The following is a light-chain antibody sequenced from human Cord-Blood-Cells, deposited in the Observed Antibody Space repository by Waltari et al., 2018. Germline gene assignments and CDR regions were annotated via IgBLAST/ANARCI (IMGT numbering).Light chain of an antibody. CDR1: NIGSKS. Sequence: SYVLTQPPSVSVAPGKTARITCGGNNIGSKSVHWYQQKPGQAPVLVIYYDSDRPSGIPERFSGSNSGNTATRTISRVEAGDEADYYCQVWDSSSDPHVVFGGGTKLTVL. V-gene: IGLV3-21*04. J-gene: IGLJ2*01. CDR3: QVWDSSSDPHVV. CDR2: YDS.